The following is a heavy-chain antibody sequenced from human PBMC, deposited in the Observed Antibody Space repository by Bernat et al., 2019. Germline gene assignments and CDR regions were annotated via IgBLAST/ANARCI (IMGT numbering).Heavy chain of an antibody. CDR2: ISSSGSSI. CDR1: GFTFSTYE. V-gene: IGHV3-48*03. Sequence: EVQLVESGGGLVQPGGSLRLSCAASGFTFSTYEMIWVRQAPGKGLEWVSYISSSGSSIYYADSVKGRFNISRDNAKNSLYLQMNSLRAEDTAVYYCATLYGDFLPYWGQGTLVTVSS. CDR3: ATLYGDFLPY. J-gene: IGHJ4*02. D-gene: IGHD4-17*01.